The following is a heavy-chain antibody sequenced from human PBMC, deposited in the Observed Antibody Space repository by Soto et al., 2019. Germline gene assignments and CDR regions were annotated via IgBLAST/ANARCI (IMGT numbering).Heavy chain of an antibody. CDR2: IYYSGST. CDR1: GGSISSYY. J-gene: IGHJ5*02. CDR3: AREWIVATGWFDP. V-gene: IGHV4-59*01. Sequence: SETLSLTCTVSGGSISSYYWSWIRQPPGKGLEWIGYIYYSGSTNYNPSLKSRVTISVDTSKNQFSLKLSSVTAADTAVYYCAREWIVATGWFDPWGQGILVTVSS. D-gene: IGHD5-12*01.